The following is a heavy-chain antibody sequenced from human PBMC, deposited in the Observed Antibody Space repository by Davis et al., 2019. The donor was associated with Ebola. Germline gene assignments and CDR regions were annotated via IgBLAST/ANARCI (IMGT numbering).Heavy chain of an antibody. CDR1: GFTFSNYW. V-gene: IGHV3-74*01. Sequence: GESLKISCAASGFTFSNYWMHWVRQAPGKGPVWVSRINSDGSSTDYTGSVKGRFTISRDNAKNSLYLQMNSLRPEDTAVYYCARDSDDYSFDYWGQGTLVTVSS. CDR3: ARDSDDYSFDY. J-gene: IGHJ4*02. D-gene: IGHD4-11*01. CDR2: INSDGSST.